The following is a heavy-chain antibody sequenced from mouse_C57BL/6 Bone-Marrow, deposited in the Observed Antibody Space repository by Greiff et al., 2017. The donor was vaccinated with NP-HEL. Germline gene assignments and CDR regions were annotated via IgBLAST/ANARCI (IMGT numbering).Heavy chain of an antibody. CDR1: GYTFTSYW. Sequence: QVQLQQPGAELVKPGASVKLSCKASGYTFTSYWMQWVKQRPGQGLEWIGEIDPSDSYTNYNQKFKGKATLTVDTSSSPAYMQLSSLTSEDSAVYYCAAGVYYSNLDWYFDVWGTGTTVTVSS. CDR2: IDPSDSYT. D-gene: IGHD2-5*01. V-gene: IGHV1-50*01. CDR3: AAGVYYSNLDWYFDV. J-gene: IGHJ1*03.